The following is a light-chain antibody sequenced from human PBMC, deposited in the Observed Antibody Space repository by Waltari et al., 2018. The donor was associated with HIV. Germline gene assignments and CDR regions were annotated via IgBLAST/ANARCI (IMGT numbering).Light chain of an antibody. V-gene: IGLV6-57*03. J-gene: IGLJ2*01. CDR2: DDH. Sequence: NFLLTQPHSVSASPWKTVPISCARSSGDIGSNSVQWFQQRPGSAPTTILYDDHQRPSGVPDRFSGTIDRSSNSASLTISGLKPDDEADYYCQSFDSKNHWIFGGGTRLTVL. CDR3: QSFDSKNHWI. CDR1: SGDIGSNS.